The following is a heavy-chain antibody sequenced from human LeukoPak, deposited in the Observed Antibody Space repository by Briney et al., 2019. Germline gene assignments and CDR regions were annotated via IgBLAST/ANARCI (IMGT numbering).Heavy chain of an antibody. CDR1: GGSIGSYY. J-gene: IGHJ4*02. CDR3: ARGHNSGWRNFDY. D-gene: IGHD6-19*01. CDR2: VYPSGYT. Sequence: SETLSLTCPVSGGSIGSYYWSWIRQPAGKGLEWIGHVYPSGYTNSNPSLQSRVTMSVDTSKNQFSLKLTSVTAADTAVYFCARGHNSGWRNFDYWGQGTLVTVSS. V-gene: IGHV4-4*07.